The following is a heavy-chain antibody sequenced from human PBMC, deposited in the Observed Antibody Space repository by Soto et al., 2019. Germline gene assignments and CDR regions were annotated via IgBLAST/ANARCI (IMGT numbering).Heavy chain of an antibody. V-gene: IGHV1-2*02. CDR3: ARVYGRQQLGKYYYYGMDV. D-gene: IGHD6-13*01. CDR1: GYTFTGYY. CDR2: INPNSGGT. J-gene: IGHJ6*02. Sequence: ASVKVSCKASGYTFTGYYMHWVRQAPGQGLEWMGWINPNSGGTNYAQKFQGRVTMTRDTSISTAYMELSRLRSDDTAVYYCARVYGRQQLGKYYYYGMDVWGQGTTVTVSS.